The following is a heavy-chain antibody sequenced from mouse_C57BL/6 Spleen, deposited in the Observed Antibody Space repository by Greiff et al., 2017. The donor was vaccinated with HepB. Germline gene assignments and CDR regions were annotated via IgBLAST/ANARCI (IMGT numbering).Heavy chain of an antibody. Sequence: VQLQQSGPELVKPGASVKISCKASGYSFTGYYMNWVKQSPEKSLEWIGEINPSTGGTTYNQKFKAKATLTVDKSSSTAYMQLKSLTFEDSAVYYCARERAYYSRFYAMDYWGQGTSVTVSS. J-gene: IGHJ4*01. V-gene: IGHV1-42*01. CDR1: GYSFTGYY. CDR3: ARERAYYSRFYAMDY. D-gene: IGHD2-12*01. CDR2: INPSTGGT.